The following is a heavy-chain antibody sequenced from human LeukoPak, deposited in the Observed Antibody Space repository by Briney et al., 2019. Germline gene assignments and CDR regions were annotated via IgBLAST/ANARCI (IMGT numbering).Heavy chain of an antibody. CDR2: IKSKGDGGTT. CDR1: GYTFTNAW. V-gene: IGHV3-15*01. Sequence: GGSLRLSCAASGYTFTNAWMNWVRQAPGKGLEWVGRIKSKGDGGTTDYAAPVKGRFAISRDDSKNTLYLQMNSLKTEDTAVYYCTTDYGSGSYFSDYWGQGTLVTVSS. CDR3: TTDYGSGSYFSDY. J-gene: IGHJ4*02. D-gene: IGHD3-10*01.